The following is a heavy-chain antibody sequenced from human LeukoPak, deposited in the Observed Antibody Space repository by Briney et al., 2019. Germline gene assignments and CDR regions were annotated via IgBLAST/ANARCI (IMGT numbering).Heavy chain of an antibody. D-gene: IGHD4-23*01. Sequence: SETLSLTLSGSGGSISSYSWNWIRQPARKGLEWVGRFYTSGTTNYHPTLKSPATMSIDTSKNQVSLKMRSVPAAETAVYYCARTVVTLDRYFDLWGRGTLVSVSS. CDR2: FYTSGTT. CDR3: ARTVVTLDRYFDL. V-gene: IGHV4-4*07. CDR1: GGSISSYS. J-gene: IGHJ2*01.